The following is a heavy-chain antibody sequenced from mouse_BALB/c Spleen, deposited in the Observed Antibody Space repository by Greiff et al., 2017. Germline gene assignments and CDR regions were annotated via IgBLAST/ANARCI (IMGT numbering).Heavy chain of an antibody. V-gene: IGHV3-6*02. CDR1: GYSITSGYY. CDR2: ISYDGSN. D-gene: IGHD2-4*01. J-gene: IGHJ3*01. Sequence: EVKVEESGPGLVKPSQSLSLTCSVTGYSITSGYYWNWIRQFPGNKLEWMGYISYDGSNNYNPSLKNRISITRDTSKNQFFLKLNSVTTEDTATYYCASGIYYDYIFAYWGQGTLVTVSA. CDR3: ASGIYYDYIFAY.